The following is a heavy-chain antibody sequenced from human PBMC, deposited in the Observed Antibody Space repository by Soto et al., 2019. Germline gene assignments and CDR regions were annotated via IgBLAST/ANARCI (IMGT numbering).Heavy chain of an antibody. D-gene: IGHD3-22*01. J-gene: IGHJ4*02. CDR2: IRSKTYGGTT. Sequence: EVQLVESGGGLAQPGRSLRLSCTASGFAFGDYALSWVRQAPGKGLEWVGFIRSKTYGGTTEYAASVKGRFTISRDDSKSIDYLQMNSLKAEDTGVYHCTRAVGYYDTCDSYSPGYFDYWGQGTLVNVS. CDR3: TRAVGYYDTCDSYSPGYFDY. V-gene: IGHV3-49*04. CDR1: GFAFGDYA.